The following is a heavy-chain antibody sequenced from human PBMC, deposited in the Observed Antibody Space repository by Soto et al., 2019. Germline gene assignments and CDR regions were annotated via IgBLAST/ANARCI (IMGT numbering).Heavy chain of an antibody. Sequence: ASVKVSCKASGCTFTSYGISWVRQAPGQGLEWMGWISAYNGNTNYAQKLQGRVTMTTDTSTSTAYMELRSLRSDDTAVYYCASTMRAAAGTGWFDPWGQGTLVTVSS. CDR1: GCTFTSYG. V-gene: IGHV1-18*01. D-gene: IGHD6-13*01. CDR2: ISAYNGNT. J-gene: IGHJ5*02. CDR3: ASTMRAAAGTGWFDP.